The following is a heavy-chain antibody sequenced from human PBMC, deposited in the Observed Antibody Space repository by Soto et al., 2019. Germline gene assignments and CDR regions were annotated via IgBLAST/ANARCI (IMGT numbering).Heavy chain of an antibody. CDR1: GNTFSTYA. D-gene: IGHD3-16*02. CDR3: ARDSHDYIWGSYRNGMDV. V-gene: IGHV1-69*01. J-gene: IGHJ6*02. CDR2: LIPILGTA. Sequence: QVQLVQSGAEVKKPGSSVKVSCKASGNTFSTYAISWVRQAPGQGLEWMGGLIPILGTAKYAQKFQGRVTITADEATRTAYMELSSVRFEDTAVYYCARDSHDYIWGSYRNGMDVWGQGTTVSVSS.